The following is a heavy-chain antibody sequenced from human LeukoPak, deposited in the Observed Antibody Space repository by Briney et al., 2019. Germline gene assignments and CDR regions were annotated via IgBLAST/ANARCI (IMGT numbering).Heavy chain of an antibody. CDR3: AAGYCSGGSCYRSFDY. CDR1: GFTFSSYS. D-gene: IGHD2-15*01. J-gene: IGHJ4*02. CDR2: ISSSSSYI. Sequence: GGSLRLPCAASGFTFSSYSMNWVRQAPGKGLEWVSSISSSSSYIYYADSVKGRFTISRDNAKNSLYLQMNGLRAEDTAVYYCAAGYCSGGSCYRSFDYWGQGTLVTVSS. V-gene: IGHV3-21*01.